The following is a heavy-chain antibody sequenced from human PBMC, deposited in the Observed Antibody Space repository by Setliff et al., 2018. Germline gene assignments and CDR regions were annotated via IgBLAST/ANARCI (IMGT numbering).Heavy chain of an antibody. D-gene: IGHD5-18*01. J-gene: IGHJ4*02. Sequence: ASVKVSCKASGYTFRNYAFAWVRQAPGQGLEWVGWISVYNGDTNYAQKFQGRVTLTTDTSTSTAYMELRRLTSDDPAFYYCARAPSVELVTIRTNSWFTYWGQGTLVTGSS. CDR2: ISVYNGDT. CDR3: ARAPSVELVTIRTNSWFTY. CDR1: GYTFRNYA. V-gene: IGHV1-18*01.